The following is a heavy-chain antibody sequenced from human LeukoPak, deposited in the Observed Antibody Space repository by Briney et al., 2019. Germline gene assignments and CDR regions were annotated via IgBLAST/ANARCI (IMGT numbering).Heavy chain of an antibody. CDR1: GGSISSSSYY. D-gene: IGHD5-18*01. V-gene: IGHV4-39*01. CDR2: IYYSGST. CDR3: ARLGYSYGRFDY. Sequence: SETLSLTCTVSGGSISSSSYYWGWIRQPPGKGLEWIVSIYYSGSTYYNPSLKSRVTISVDTSKNQFPLKLSSVTAADTAVYYCARLGYSYGRFDYWGQGTLATVSS. J-gene: IGHJ4*02.